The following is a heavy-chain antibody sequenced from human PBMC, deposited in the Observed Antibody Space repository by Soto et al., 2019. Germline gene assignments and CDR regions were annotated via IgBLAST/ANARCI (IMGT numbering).Heavy chain of an antibody. Sequence: SETLSLTCAVSGGSISSSNWWSWVRQPPGKGLEWIGEIYHSGSTNYNPSLKSRVTISVDKSKNQFSLKLSSVTAADTAVYYCASADSSGYYFDYFDYWGQGTLVTVSS. V-gene: IGHV4-4*02. CDR1: GGSISSSNW. CDR3: ASADSSGYYFDYFDY. D-gene: IGHD3-22*01. CDR2: IYHSGST. J-gene: IGHJ4*02.